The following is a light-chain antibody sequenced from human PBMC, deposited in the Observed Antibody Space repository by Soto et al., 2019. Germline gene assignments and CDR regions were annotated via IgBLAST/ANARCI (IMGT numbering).Light chain of an antibody. V-gene: IGKV3-11*01. CDR1: QSVSSY. CDR3: QQRSNWPPKVT. CDR2: DAS. Sequence: EIELTQSPATLSLSPGERATLSCKASQSVSSYLAWYQQKPGQAPRLLIYDASNMATGIPARFSGSGSGTDFTLTISSLEPEDFAVYYCQQRSNWPPKVTFGGGTKVEIK. J-gene: IGKJ4*01.